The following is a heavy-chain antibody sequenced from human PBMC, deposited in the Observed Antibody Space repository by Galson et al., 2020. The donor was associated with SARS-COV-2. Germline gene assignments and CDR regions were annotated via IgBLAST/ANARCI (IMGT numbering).Heavy chain of an antibody. CDR1: GFTFSDYY. CDR3: ATERGTALQGVFDY. V-gene: IGHV3-11*01. Sequence: GESQKISCAASGFTFSDYYMSWIRQAPEKGLEWVSYISSSGSTIYYADSVKGRFTISRDNAKNSLYLQMNSLRAEDAAVYYCATERGTALQGVFDYWGQGRLVTVS. J-gene: IGHJ4*02. CDR2: ISSSGSTI. D-gene: IGHD2-21*02.